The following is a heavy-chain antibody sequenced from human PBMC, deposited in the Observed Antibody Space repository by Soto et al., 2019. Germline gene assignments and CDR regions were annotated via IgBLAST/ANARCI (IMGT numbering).Heavy chain of an antibody. CDR3: ARERPYFDY. V-gene: IGHV1-8*01. Sequence: QVQLVQSGAEVKKPGASVKVSCKASGYTFTSYDINWVRQATGQGLEWMGWMNPNSGNTVYAQKFQGRITMTRNTSINTAYMELSSLGSEDTAVYYCARERPYFDYWGQGTLVTVSS. J-gene: IGHJ4*02. CDR2: MNPNSGNT. CDR1: GYTFTSYD.